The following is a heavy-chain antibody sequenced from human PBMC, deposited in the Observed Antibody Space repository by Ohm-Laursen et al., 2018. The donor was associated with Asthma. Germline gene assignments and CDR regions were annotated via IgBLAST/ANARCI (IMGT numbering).Heavy chain of an antibody. V-gene: IGHV3-7*01. CDR1: GFTFSSYW. D-gene: IGHD5-18*01. Sequence: SLRLSCAASGFTFSSYWMSWVRQAPGKGLEWVANIKQDGSEKYYADSVKGRFTISRDNSKNTLYLQMNSLRAEDTAVYYCAKDLTQLWFTGILDYWGQGTLVTVSS. CDR3: AKDLTQLWFTGILDY. J-gene: IGHJ4*02. CDR2: IKQDGSEK.